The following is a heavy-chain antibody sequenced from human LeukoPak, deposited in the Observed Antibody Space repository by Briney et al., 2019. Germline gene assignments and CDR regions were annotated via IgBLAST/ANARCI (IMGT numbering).Heavy chain of an antibody. D-gene: IGHD6-13*01. Sequence: GGSLRLSCAASGFTFSSYAMSWVRQAPGKGLEWVSAISGSGGSTYYADSVKGRFTISRDNSKNTLYLQMNSLRAEDTAVYYCAKSSSWYEAYYYYGMDVWGQGTTVTVSS. V-gene: IGHV3-23*01. J-gene: IGHJ6*02. CDR3: AKSSSWYEAYYYYGMDV. CDR1: GFTFSSYA. CDR2: ISGSGGST.